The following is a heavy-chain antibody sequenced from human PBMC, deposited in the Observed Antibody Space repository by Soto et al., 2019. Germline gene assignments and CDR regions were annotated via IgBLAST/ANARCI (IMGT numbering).Heavy chain of an antibody. J-gene: IGHJ4*02. V-gene: IGHV3-48*01. CDR3: ARDYSSYGPFDY. CDR1: GFIFSIYA. Sequence: GGSLRLSCSGSGFIFSIYAIHWVRQAPGKGLERVSYISSSSSTIYYADSVKGRFTISRDNAKNSLYLQMNSLRAEDTAVYYCARDYSSYGPFDYWGQGTLVTVSS. CDR2: ISSSSSTI. D-gene: IGHD5-18*01.